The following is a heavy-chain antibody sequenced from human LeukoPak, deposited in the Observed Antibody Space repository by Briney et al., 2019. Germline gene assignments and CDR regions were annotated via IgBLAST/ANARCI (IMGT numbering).Heavy chain of an antibody. CDR1: GFTVSSNY. Sequence: GGPLRLSCAASGFTVSSNYMNWVRQAPGKGLEWVSVIYSGGSTYYADSVKGRFTISRDNSKNVLYLRMNSLTAEDTAIYYCAKDRPNFHENSGHYYRRDGDSWGQGTLVTVSS. V-gene: IGHV3-53*01. J-gene: IGHJ5*01. CDR2: IYSGGST. CDR3: AKDRPNFHENSGHYYRRDGDS. D-gene: IGHD3-22*01.